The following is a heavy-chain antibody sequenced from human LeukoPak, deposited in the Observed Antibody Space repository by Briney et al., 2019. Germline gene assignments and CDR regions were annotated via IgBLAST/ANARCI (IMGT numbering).Heavy chain of an antibody. CDR3: DSDSSTTGCYTLNDY. D-gene: IGHD3/OR15-3a*01. V-gene: IGHV3-48*02. CDR2: ISRSSSAI. J-gene: IGHJ4*02. CDR1: RFTFSDYR. Sequence: GGSLRLSCAATRFTFSDYRINWVRQAPGQGLEWVSYISRSSSAIYYADSVKGRFTISRDNAKNSLYLQMHSLRDEDTAVYYCDSDSSTTGCYTLNDYWGQGTLVTVSS.